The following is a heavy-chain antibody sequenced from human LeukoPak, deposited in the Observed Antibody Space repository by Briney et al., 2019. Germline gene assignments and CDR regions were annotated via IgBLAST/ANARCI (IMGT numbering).Heavy chain of an antibody. CDR3: ARATGLLWFGELNYYFDY. V-gene: IGHV4-59*01. CDR1: GGSISSYY. D-gene: IGHD3-10*01. CDR2: IYYSGST. J-gene: IGHJ4*02. Sequence: PSETLSLTCTVSGGSISSYYWSWIRQPPGKGLEWIGYIYYSGSTNYNPSLKSRVTISVDTSKNQFSLKLSSVTAADTAVYYCARATGLLWFGELNYYFDYWGQGTLVTVSS.